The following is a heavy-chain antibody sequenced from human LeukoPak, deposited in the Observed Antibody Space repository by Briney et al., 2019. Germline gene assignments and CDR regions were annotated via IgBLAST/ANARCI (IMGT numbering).Heavy chain of an antibody. V-gene: IGHV3-30*18. Sequence: GGSLRLSCAASGFTFSSYGMHWVRQAPGKGLEWVAVISYDGSNKYYADSVKGRFTISRDNSKNTLYLQMNSLRAEDTAVYYCAKVTAAPRSYAFDIWGQGTMVTVSS. J-gene: IGHJ3*02. CDR3: AKVTAAPRSYAFDI. D-gene: IGHD3-16*01. CDR1: GFTFSSYG. CDR2: ISYDGSNK.